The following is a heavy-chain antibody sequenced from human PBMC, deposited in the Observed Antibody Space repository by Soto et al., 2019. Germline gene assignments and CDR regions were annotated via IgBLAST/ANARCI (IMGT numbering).Heavy chain of an antibody. D-gene: IGHD3-3*01. CDR2: IKSKTDGGTT. CDR1: GFTFSNAW. J-gene: IGHJ4*02. Sequence: GGSLRLSCAASGFTFSNAWMNWVRQAPGKGLEWVGRIKSKTDGGTTDYAAPVKGRFTISRDDSKNTLYLQMNSLKTEDTAVYYCTVAYYDFWSGPRIWGQGTLVTVSS. CDR3: TVAYYDFWSGPRI. V-gene: IGHV3-15*07.